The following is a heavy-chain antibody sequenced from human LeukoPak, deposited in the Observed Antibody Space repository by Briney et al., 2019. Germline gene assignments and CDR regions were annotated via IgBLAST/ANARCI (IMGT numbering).Heavy chain of an antibody. J-gene: IGHJ4*02. CDR1: GYTFTSYG. V-gene: IGHV1-18*01. D-gene: IGHD3-10*01. CDR3: ARGQDHYYGSGSYSDYFDY. CDR2: ISAYNGNT. Sequence: ASVKVSCKASGYTFTSYGISWVRQAPGQGLEWMGWISAYNGNTNYAQKLQGRVTMTTDTSTSTAYMELRSLRSEDTAVYYCARGQDHYYGSGSYSDYFDYWGQGTLVTVSS.